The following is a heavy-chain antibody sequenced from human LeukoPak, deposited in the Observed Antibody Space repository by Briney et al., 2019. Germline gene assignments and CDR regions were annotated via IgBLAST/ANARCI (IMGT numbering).Heavy chain of an antibody. V-gene: IGHV3-23*01. D-gene: IGHD2-2*01. Sequence: PGGPLRLSCAASGFTFSSYAMSWVRQAPGKGLESVSAISGSGGSTYYADSVKGRFTISRDNSKNTLYLQMNSLRAEDTAVYYCAKGHCSSTSCARFDPWGQGTLVTVSS. CDR1: GFTFSSYA. J-gene: IGHJ5*02. CDR3: AKGHCSSTSCARFDP. CDR2: ISGSGGST.